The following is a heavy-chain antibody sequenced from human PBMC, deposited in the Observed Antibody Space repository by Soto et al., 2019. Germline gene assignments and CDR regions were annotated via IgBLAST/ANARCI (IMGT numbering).Heavy chain of an antibody. CDR3: ARVLTYYYDSSGYCFGLVGSYFDY. V-gene: IGHV1-18*01. Sequence: ASVKVSCKASGYTFTSYGISWVRQAPGQGLEWMGWISAYNGNTNYAQKLQGRVTMTTDTSTSTAYMELRSLRSDDTAVYYCARVLTYYYDSSGYCFGLVGSYFDYWGQGTLVTVSS. J-gene: IGHJ4*02. CDR1: GYTFTSYG. CDR2: ISAYNGNT. D-gene: IGHD3-22*01.